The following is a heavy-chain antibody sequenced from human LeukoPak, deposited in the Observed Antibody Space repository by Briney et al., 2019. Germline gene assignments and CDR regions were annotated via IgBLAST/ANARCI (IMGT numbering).Heavy chain of an antibody. CDR2: ISGSGGST. V-gene: IGHV3-23*01. J-gene: IGHJ5*02. Sequence: GGSLRLSCAASGITFSSYAMSWVRQAPGKGLEWVSAISGSGGSTYYADSVKGRFTISRDNSKNTLYLQMNSLRAEDTAVYYCAKARPNYYGSGSYEGWFDPWGQGTLVTVSS. D-gene: IGHD3-10*01. CDR3: AKARPNYYGSGSYEGWFDP. CDR1: GITFSSYA.